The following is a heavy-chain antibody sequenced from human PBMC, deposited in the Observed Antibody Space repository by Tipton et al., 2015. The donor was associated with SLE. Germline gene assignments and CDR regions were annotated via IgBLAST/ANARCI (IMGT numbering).Heavy chain of an antibody. J-gene: IGHJ6*03. V-gene: IGHV4-61*02. Sequence: TLSLTCTVSGDSFSSGSSSWNWVRQPAGKGLEWIGLIYNSGMTNYNPSLQSRVTLSVDMSKNQFSLRLSSVTAADTGVYYCVKSVVVVSPRDYYYYMDVWGKGTTVTVSS. CDR2: IYNSGMT. D-gene: IGHD2-15*01. CDR3: VKSVVVVSPRDYYYYMDV. CDR1: GDSFSSGSSS.